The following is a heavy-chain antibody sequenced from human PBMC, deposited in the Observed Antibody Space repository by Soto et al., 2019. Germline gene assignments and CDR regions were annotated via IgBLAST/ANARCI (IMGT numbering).Heavy chain of an antibody. V-gene: IGHV3-30*18. J-gene: IGHJ6*02. D-gene: IGHD6-13*01. Sequence: GGSLRLSCAASGFTFSSYGMHWVRQAPGKGLEWVAVISYDGSNKYYADSVKGRFTISRDNSKNTLYLQMNSLRAEDTAVYYCAKGWYSSSPEEGQYYYGMDVWGQGTTVTVSS. CDR3: AKGWYSSSPEEGQYYYGMDV. CDR1: GFTFSSYG. CDR2: ISYDGSNK.